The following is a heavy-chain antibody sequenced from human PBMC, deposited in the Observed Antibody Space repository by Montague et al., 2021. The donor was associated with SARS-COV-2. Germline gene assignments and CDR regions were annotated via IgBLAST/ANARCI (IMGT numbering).Heavy chain of an antibody. CDR2: IYYSGST. J-gene: IGHJ6*02. Sequence: TLSLTCSVSSGSISTGHHWSWIRQHPMKGLEWIGYIYYSGSTYYNPSFKGRVTISIDTAKNQFSLVLTSMTAADTAVYYCARDHGQWFGELWGHGLDVWGQGTMVIVSS. D-gene: IGHD3-10*01. CDR3: ARDHGQWFGELWGHGLDV. CDR1: SGSISTGHH. V-gene: IGHV4-31*03.